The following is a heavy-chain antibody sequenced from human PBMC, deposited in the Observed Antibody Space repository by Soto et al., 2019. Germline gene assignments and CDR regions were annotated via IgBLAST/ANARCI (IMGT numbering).Heavy chain of an antibody. CDR2: IIPILGIA. V-gene: IGHV1-69*02. D-gene: IGHD5-12*01. CDR1: GGTFSSYT. CDR3: ARPIKIYNDAFDC. J-gene: IGHJ3*01. Sequence: SVKVSCKASGGTFSSYTISWVRQAPGQGLEWMGRIIPILGIADYAQKFQGRVTITADKSTSTAYMELSSLRSEDTAVYYCARPIKIYNDAFDCWCQGTLVSLSS.